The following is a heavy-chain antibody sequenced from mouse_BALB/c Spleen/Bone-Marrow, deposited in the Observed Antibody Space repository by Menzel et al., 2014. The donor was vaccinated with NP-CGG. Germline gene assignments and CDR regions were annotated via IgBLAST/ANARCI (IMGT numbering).Heavy chain of an antibody. D-gene: IGHD2-1*01. Sequence: EVKLVESGGGLVQPGGSRKLSCAASGFTFSSFGMHWVHQAPEKGLEWVAYISSGSSTVFYADTVKGRFTVSRDNPKNTLFLQMSSLRSEDTAMYYCARSRGNFEDFDYWGQGTTLTVSS. CDR3: ARSRGNFEDFDY. CDR1: GFTFSSFG. CDR2: ISSGSSTV. J-gene: IGHJ2*01. V-gene: IGHV5-17*02.